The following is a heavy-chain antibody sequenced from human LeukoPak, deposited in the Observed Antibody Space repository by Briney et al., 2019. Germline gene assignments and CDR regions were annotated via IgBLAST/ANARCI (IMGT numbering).Heavy chain of an antibody. Sequence: ASVKVSCKASGYTFTGYYIHWVRQAPGQGLEWMGWINPNSGDTKYAQKFQGKVTMTRDTSISTAYMELSRLRSDDTAVYYCARPKYSSSWDAFDIWGPGTMVTVSS. V-gene: IGHV1-2*02. CDR1: GYTFTGYY. CDR2: INPNSGDT. D-gene: IGHD6-13*01. CDR3: ARPKYSSSWDAFDI. J-gene: IGHJ3*02.